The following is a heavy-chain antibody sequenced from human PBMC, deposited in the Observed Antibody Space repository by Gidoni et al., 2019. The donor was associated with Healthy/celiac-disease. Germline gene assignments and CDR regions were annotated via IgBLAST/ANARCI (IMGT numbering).Heavy chain of an antibody. D-gene: IGHD3-16*01. Sequence: QVQLVQSGAEVKKPASSARLSCKASGGTFSSYAISCVRQAPAQGIEWMGGIMPIFGTANDAQKFQGRVTFTADESTSPAYMELSSLRSEDTAVYYCARAACGGRYAMIWGQGTLVTVSS. CDR3: ARAACGGRYAMI. CDR2: IMPIFGTA. J-gene: IGHJ4*02. V-gene: IGHV1-69*01. CDR1: GGTFSSYA.